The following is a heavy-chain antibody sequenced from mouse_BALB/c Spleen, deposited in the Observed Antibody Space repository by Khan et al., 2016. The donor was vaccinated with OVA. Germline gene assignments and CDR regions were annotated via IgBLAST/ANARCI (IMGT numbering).Heavy chain of an antibody. Sequence: VQLKESGPGLVKPSQSLSLTCTVTGYSITSGYAWNWIRQFPGNKLEWMGYLSYSGSTSYNPSLRSRISITRDTSKNQFFLQLNSVTTEDTATYYCARKNYYGYAMDYWGQGTSVTVSS. V-gene: IGHV3-2*02. CDR2: LSYSGST. CDR1: GYSITSGYA. CDR3: ARKNYYGYAMDY. J-gene: IGHJ4*01. D-gene: IGHD1-1*01.